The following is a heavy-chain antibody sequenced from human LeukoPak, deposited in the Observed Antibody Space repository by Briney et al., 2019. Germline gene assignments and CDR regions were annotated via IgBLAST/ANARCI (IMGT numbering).Heavy chain of an antibody. D-gene: IGHD6-6*01. CDR1: GFTFSSYS. J-gene: IGHJ4*02. Sequence: PGGSLRLSCAASGFTFSSYSMNWVRQAPGKGLEWVSFIQYDGSNKYYADSVKGRFTISRDNSKNTLYLQMNSLRAEDTAVYYCARGVCLRTDYFCCWGQGTLVTVAS. V-gene: IGHV3-30*02. CDR2: IQYDGSNK. CDR3: ARGVCLRTDYFCC.